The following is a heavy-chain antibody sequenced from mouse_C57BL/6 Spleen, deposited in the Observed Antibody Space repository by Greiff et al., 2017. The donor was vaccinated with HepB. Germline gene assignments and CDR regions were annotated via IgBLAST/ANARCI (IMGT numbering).Heavy chain of an antibody. D-gene: IGHD1-3*01. CDR3: ARKSKSPDY. Sequence: QVQLQQPGAELVRPGSSVKLSCKASGNTFPSYGMDWVKRRPGKGLEWMGNIDPSDSETHYNKKFKDKATLTVDKSSSTAYIQLSSLTSEDSAVYYCARKSKSPDYWGQGTTLTVSS. V-gene: IGHV1-61*01. CDR1: GNTFPSYG. CDR2: IDPSDSET. J-gene: IGHJ2*01.